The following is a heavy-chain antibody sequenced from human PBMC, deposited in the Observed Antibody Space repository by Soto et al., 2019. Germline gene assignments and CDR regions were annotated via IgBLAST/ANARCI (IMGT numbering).Heavy chain of an antibody. J-gene: IGHJ4*01. CDR2: IKSKTDGGTT. Sequence: GGSLRLSCAASGFTFNNAWRNWVRQAPGKGLEWVGRIKSKTDGGTTDYAEPVKGRFAISRDDSNNMVYLQMNSLKIEDTAVYYCTTDSYSTIIIVRFDYWGHGTLVTVSS. V-gene: IGHV3-15*07. CDR3: TTDSYSTIIIVRFDY. CDR1: GFTFNNAW. D-gene: IGHD3-22*01.